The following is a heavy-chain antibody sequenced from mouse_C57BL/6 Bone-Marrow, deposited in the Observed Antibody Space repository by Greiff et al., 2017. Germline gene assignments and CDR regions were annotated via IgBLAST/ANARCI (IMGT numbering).Heavy chain of an antibody. CDR1: GYTFTGYW. Sequence: QVQLQQSGAELMKPGASVKLSCKATGYTFTGYWIEWVKQRPGHGLEWIGEILPGSGSTNYNGKFKGKATFTADTSSNTAYMQLSSLTTEDSAIYYCARRWLLPYYYAMDYWGQGTSVTVAS. V-gene: IGHV1-9*01. D-gene: IGHD2-3*01. J-gene: IGHJ4*01. CDR2: ILPGSGST. CDR3: ARRWLLPYYYAMDY.